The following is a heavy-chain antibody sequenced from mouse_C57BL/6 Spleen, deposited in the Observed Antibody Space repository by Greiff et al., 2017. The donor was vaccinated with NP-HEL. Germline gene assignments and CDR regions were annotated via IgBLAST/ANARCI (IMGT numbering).Heavy chain of an antibody. Sequence: VQLQQSVAELVRPGASVKLSCTASGFNIKNTYMHWVKQRPEQGLEWIGRIDPANGNTKYAPKVQGKATITADTSSNTAYLQLSSLTSEDTAIYYCARPAYYGSSYGGAMDYWGQGTSVTVSS. CDR2: IDPANGNT. J-gene: IGHJ4*01. V-gene: IGHV14-3*01. CDR1: GFNIKNTY. CDR3: ARPAYYGSSYGGAMDY. D-gene: IGHD1-1*01.